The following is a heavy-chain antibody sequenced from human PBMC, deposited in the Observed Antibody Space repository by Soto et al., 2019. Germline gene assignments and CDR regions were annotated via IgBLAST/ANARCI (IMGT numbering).Heavy chain of an antibody. J-gene: IGHJ3*02. Sequence: ASVKVSCKASGYTFTSYGISWVRQAPGQGLEWMGWISAYNGNTNYAQKLQGRVTMTTDTSTSTAYMELRSLRSDDTAVYYCARASSSWFNDAFDIWGQGTMVTVSS. CDR2: ISAYNGNT. V-gene: IGHV1-18*01. D-gene: IGHD6-13*01. CDR3: ARASSSWFNDAFDI. CDR1: GYTFTSYG.